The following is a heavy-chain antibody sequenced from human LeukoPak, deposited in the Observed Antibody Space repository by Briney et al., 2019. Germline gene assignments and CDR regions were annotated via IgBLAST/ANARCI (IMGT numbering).Heavy chain of an antibody. V-gene: IGHV4-59*01. CDR2: IYYSGST. Sequence: PSETLSLTCTVSGGSISSYYWSWIRQPPGKGLEWIGYIYYSGSTNYNPSLKSRVTISVDTSKNQFSLKLSSVTAADTAVYYCARRKVGYSRTRGFFDYWGQGTLVTVSS. CDR3: ARRKVGYSRTRGFFDY. J-gene: IGHJ4*02. CDR1: GGSISSYY. D-gene: IGHD5-18*01.